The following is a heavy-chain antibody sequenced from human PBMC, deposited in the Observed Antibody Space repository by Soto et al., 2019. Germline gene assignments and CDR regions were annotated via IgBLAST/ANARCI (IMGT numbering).Heavy chain of an antibody. CDR1: GGTFSSYA. J-gene: IGHJ6*02. D-gene: IGHD6-13*01. CDR2: IIPIFGTA. Sequence: ASVKVSCKASGGTFSSYAISWVRQAPGQGLEWMGGIIPIFGTANYAQKFQGRVTITADESTSTAYMELSSLRSEDTAVYYCARPRLGIAALYGMDVWGQGTTATVSS. V-gene: IGHV1-69*13. CDR3: ARPRLGIAALYGMDV.